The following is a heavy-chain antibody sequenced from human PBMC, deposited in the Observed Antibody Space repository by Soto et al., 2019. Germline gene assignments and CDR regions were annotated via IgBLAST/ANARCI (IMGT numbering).Heavy chain of an antibody. CDR2: IIPMFGII. D-gene: IGHD2-8*01. CDR3: AIKGGGYCTTSGCYTYFDY. V-gene: IGHV1-69*02. CDR1: GGTFSSYT. J-gene: IGHJ4*02. Sequence: SVKVSCKASGGTFSSYTISWVRQAPGQGLEWMGRIIPMFGIINYAQKFQGRVTITADKSTSTVYMELSSLRSEDTAMYYCAIKGGGYCTTSGCYTYFDYWGQGTLVTVSS.